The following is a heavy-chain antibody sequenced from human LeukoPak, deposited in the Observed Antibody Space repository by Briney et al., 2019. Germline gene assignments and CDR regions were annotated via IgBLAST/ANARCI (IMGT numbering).Heavy chain of an antibody. D-gene: IGHD2-21*02. CDR2: ISGSGGST. CDR1: GFTFSSYA. CDR3: AKVDCGGDCYSHFDY. V-gene: IGHV3-23*01. J-gene: IGHJ4*02. Sequence: GGSLRLSCAASGFTFSSYAMSWVRQARGKGGEWVSAISGSGGSTYYADSVKGQFTISRDNSKNTLYLQMNSLRAEDTAVYYCAKVDCGGDCYSHFDYWGQGTLVTVSS.